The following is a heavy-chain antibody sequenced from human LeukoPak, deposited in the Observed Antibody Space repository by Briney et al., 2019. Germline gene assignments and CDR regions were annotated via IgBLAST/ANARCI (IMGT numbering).Heavy chain of an antibody. D-gene: IGHD3-10*01. V-gene: IGHV4-31*03. J-gene: IGHJ4*02. CDR3: ARMTASGGNYDY. Sequence: PSETLSLTCPVSGGSISSGGYYWSWIRQHPGKGLEWIGYIYYSGSTYYNPSLKSRVTISVDTPKNQFSLKLSSVTAADTAVYYCARMTASGGNYDYWGQGTLVTVSS. CDR2: IYYSGST. CDR1: GGSISSGGYY.